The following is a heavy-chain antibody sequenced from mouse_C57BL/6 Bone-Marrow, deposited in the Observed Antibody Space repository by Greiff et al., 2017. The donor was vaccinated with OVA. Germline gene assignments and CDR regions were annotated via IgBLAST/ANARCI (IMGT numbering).Heavy chain of an antibody. J-gene: IGHJ2*01. CDR2: IDPSDSAT. V-gene: IGHV1-52*01. CDR1: GYTFTSYW. Sequence: QVQLQQPGAELVRPGSSVKLSCKASGYTFTSYWMHWVKQRPIQGLEWIGNIDPSDSATNYNQKFKDKATLTVDTSSSTAYMQLSSLTSENSAVYYGARWRYYYGISYEGGFVGYWGQGTTLTVSS. D-gene: IGHD1-1*01. CDR3: ARWRYYYGISYEGGFVGY.